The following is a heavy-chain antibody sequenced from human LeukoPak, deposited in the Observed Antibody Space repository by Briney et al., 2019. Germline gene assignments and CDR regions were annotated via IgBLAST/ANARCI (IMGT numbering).Heavy chain of an antibody. Sequence: GGSLRLSCAASGFTFSSYAMSWVRQAPGKGLEWVSAISGSGDSTYYADSVKGRFTISRDNSKNTLYLQMNSLRAEDTAVFYCVKVGGGWYKAWFDPWGQGTLVTVSS. V-gene: IGHV3-23*01. D-gene: IGHD6-19*01. J-gene: IGHJ5*02. CDR3: VKVGGGWYKAWFDP. CDR1: GFTFSSYA. CDR2: ISGSGDST.